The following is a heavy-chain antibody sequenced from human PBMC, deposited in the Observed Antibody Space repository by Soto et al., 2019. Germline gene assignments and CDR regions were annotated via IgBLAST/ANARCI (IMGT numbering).Heavy chain of an antibody. CDR1: GGSISSDY. D-gene: IGHD3-10*01. CDR3: AGVYYTSGNNWFDP. Sequence: SETLSLTCTVSGGSISSDYWSWIRQPPGKGLEWIGYIYYSGSTTYNPSLKSRVTISLDTSKNQFSLKLSSVTAADTAVYSCAGVYYTSGNNWFDPWGQGTQVTVSS. CDR2: IYYSGST. J-gene: IGHJ5*02. V-gene: IGHV4-59*01.